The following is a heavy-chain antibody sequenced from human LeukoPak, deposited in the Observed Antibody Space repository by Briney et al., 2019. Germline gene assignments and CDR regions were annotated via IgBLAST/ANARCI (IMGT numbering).Heavy chain of an antibody. CDR1: GGTFSSYG. CDR2: ISAYNGNT. CDR3: ARVYDENAYFDY. D-gene: IGHD3-3*01. V-gene: IGHV1-18*01. J-gene: IGHJ4*02. Sequence: ASVKVSCKASGGTFSSYGISWVRQAPGQGLEWMGWISAYNGNTNYAQKLQGRVTMTTDTSTSTAYMELRSLRSDDTAVYYCARVYDENAYFDYWGQGTLVTVSS.